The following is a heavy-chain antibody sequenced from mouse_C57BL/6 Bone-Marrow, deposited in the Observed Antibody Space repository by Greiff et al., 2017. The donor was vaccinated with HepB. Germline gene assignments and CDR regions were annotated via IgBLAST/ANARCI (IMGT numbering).Heavy chain of an antibody. CDR3: ARGGGSSPYWYFDV. D-gene: IGHD1-1*01. Sequence: EVKLVESGGGLVQPGGSLKLSCAASGFTFSDYGMAWVRQAPRKGPEWVAFISNFAFSIYYADTVTGRFTISRENAKNTLYLEMSSLRSEDTAMYYCARGGGSSPYWYFDVWGTGTTVTVSS. CDR2: ISNFAFSI. V-gene: IGHV5-15*01. CDR1: GFTFSDYG. J-gene: IGHJ1*03.